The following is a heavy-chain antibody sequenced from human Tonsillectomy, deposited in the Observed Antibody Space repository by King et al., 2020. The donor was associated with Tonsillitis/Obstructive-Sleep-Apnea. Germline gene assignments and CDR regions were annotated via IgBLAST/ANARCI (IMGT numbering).Heavy chain of an antibody. CDR3: AKGSNFGSSSGYSYFDY. CDR2: ISSSGGST. Sequence: VQLVESGGGLVQPGGSLRLSCAASGFPFSSYSMIWVRQAPGKGLEWVSSISSSGGSTYSADSVKGRFTISRDNSKNTLFLQLNRLRAEDTAVYYCAKGSNFGSSSGYSYFDYWGQGTLVTVSS. V-gene: IGHV3-23*04. D-gene: IGHD6-6*01. CDR1: GFPFSSYS. J-gene: IGHJ4*02.